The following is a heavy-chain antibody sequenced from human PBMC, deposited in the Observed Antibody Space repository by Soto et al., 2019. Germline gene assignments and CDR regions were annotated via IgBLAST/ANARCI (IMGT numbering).Heavy chain of an antibody. J-gene: IGHJ4*01. D-gene: IGHD2-15*01. Sequence: QVQLQESGPGLVKPSETLSLTCTVSGGSISSYYWSWIRQPPGKGLEWMGYIYECGSTNYNPPLKSRVTLSVDTSEYLFALKRSSVTAADSAGYYCARRWGSAADYWGHGTLVIVSS. V-gene: IGHV4-59*08. CDR3: ARRWGSAADY. CDR1: GGSISSYY. CDR2: IYECGST.